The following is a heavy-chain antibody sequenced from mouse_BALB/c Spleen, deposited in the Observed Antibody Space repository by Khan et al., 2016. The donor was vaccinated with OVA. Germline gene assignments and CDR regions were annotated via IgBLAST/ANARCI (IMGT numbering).Heavy chain of an antibody. D-gene: IGHD1-3*01. J-gene: IGHJ4*01. CDR2: INTHSGVP. CDR1: GYTFTTAG. V-gene: IGHV9-4*02. CDR3: AGGGAALYRSDGGAMDS. Sequence: QIQLVQSGPELKKPGETVRISCKASGYTFTTAGMQWVQKMPGKGLKWIGWINTHSGVPKYAEDFKGRFVFSLETSASTAYLQITNLKNEDTATXYCAGGGAALYRSDGGAMDSWGQGTSVTVSA.